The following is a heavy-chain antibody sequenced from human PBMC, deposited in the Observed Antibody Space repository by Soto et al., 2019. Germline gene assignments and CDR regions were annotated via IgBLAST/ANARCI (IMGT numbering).Heavy chain of an antibody. J-gene: IGHJ3*02. D-gene: IGHD6-6*01. Sequence: QVQLAQSGAEVKKPGSSVKVSCKASEGTFSRLPISWVRQAPGQGLEWMGGILPLSGTPNYGQKFQGRVAISADQSTSTVYRELSSLRFGDTAVYYCAREGKYGSSDAVDIWGQETMVTVAS. CDR3: AREGKYGSSDAVDI. CDR2: ILPLSGTP. CDR1: EGTFSRLP. V-gene: IGHV1-69*01.